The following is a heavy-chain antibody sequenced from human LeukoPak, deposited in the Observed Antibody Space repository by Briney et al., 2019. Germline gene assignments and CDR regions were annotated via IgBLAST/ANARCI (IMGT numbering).Heavy chain of an antibody. CDR2: IYPGDSDT. CDR3: ARGSYDFWSGYAGGHYFDY. V-gene: IGHV5-51*01. D-gene: IGHD3-3*01. Sequence: GESLKISCKGSGYSFTSYWIGWVRQMPGKALEWMGIIYPGDSDTRYSPSFQGQVTISADKSISTAYLQWSSLKASDTAMYYCARGSYDFWSGYAGGHYFDYWGQGTLVTVSS. CDR1: GYSFTSYW. J-gene: IGHJ4*02.